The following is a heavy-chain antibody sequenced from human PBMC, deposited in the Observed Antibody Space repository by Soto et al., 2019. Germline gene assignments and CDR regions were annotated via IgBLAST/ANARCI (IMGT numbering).Heavy chain of an antibody. D-gene: IGHD2-21*02. Sequence: GASVKVSCKASGYTFTSNGISCVRQAPGQGLEWMGWISAYNGNTNYAQKLQGRVTMTTDTSTSTAYMELRSLRSDDTAVYYCARYSSLPSFVGLPNLFYFWGQGTLVIVS. CDR2: ISAYNGNT. J-gene: IGHJ3*01. CDR1: GYTFTSNG. CDR3: ARYSSLPSFVGLPNLFYF. V-gene: IGHV1-18*01.